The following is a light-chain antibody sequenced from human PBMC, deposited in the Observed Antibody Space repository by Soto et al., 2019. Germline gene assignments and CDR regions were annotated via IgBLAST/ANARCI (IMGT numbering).Light chain of an antibody. CDR2: AAS. CDR1: QGISSY. V-gene: IGKV1-9*01. Sequence: IQLTQSPSSLSASVGARVTITCRASQGISSYLAWYQQKPGKAPKLLIYAASTLQSGVPSRFSGSGSGTDFTLTISRLQPEDFATYYCQQLNTYPRTFGPGTKVDIK. J-gene: IGKJ3*01. CDR3: QQLNTYPRT.